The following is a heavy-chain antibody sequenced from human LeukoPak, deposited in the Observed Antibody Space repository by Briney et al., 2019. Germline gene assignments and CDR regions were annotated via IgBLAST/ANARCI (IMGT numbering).Heavy chain of an antibody. J-gene: IGHJ5*02. Sequence: SETLSLTCTVSGGSISSSSYYWSWIRQPPGKGLEWIAYIYYSGSTKYNPSLKSRVTISLDRSKNQFSLKLRSVTAADTAVYYCARLQVHCGGDCYTRWFDPWGQGTLVTVSS. CDR3: ARLQVHCGGDCYTRWFDP. CDR2: IYYSGST. CDR1: GGSISSSSYY. D-gene: IGHD2-21*02. V-gene: IGHV4-61*05.